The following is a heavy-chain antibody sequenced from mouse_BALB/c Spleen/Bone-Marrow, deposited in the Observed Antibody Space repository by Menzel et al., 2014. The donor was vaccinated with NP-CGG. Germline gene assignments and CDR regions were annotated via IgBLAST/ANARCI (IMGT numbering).Heavy chain of an antibody. V-gene: IGHV1-54*03. D-gene: IGHD2-1*01. J-gene: IGHJ2*01. Sequence: VQLQQSGAKLVRPGTSVKVSCKASGYAFTNYLIEWFKQRPGQGLEWIGVINPGSGGTNFNEKFRGKATLTADKSSSAAYMQFNSLTPGDSAVYFCAREGYYGLDYWGQGTTLTVSS. CDR1: GYAFTNYL. CDR2: INPGSGGT. CDR3: AREGYYGLDY.